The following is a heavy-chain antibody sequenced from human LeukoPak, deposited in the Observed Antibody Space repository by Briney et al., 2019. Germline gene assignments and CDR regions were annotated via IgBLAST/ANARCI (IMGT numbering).Heavy chain of an antibody. D-gene: IGHD4-17*01. CDR1: GGSISSSVYY. V-gene: IGHV4-39*07. CDR3: ARGTITTVTDS. J-gene: IGHJ4*02. CDR2: MYYNGNT. Sequence: SETLSLTCTVSGGSISSSVYYRGWIRQPPGKGLEWIGIMYYNGNTHYNPSLKSRITMSVDTSKTHLSLKLSSVTAADTAVYYCARGTITTVTDSWGPGTLVTVSS.